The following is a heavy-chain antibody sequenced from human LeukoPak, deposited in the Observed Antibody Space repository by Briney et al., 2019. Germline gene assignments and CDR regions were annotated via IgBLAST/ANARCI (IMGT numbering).Heavy chain of an antibody. CDR3: TTGYSSGWYDEGNY. CDR2: IKQDGSGE. J-gene: IGHJ4*02. CDR1: GFTFSSYW. V-gene: IGHV3-7*01. D-gene: IGHD6-19*01. Sequence: GGSLRLSCVASGFTFSSYWMSWVRQAPGKGLEWVANIKQDGSGEYYLDSVKGRFTISRDNAKNSLYLQMNSLRAEDTAVYFCTTGYSSGWYDEGNYWGRGTLVTVSS.